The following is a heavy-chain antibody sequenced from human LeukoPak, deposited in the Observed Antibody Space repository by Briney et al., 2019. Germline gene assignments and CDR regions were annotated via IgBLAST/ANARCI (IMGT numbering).Heavy chain of an antibody. CDR1: GFTFGDYG. D-gene: IGHD3-22*01. V-gene: IGHV3-30*18. J-gene: IGHJ3*02. CDR3: AKDLAYYDSSGDYYPAFDI. Sequence: PGGSLRLSCAVSGFTFGDYGMHWVRQAPGKGLEWLAVLSYDGTNKYYADSVKGRFTISRDNSGNTLYLQMNSLRAEDTAIYYCAKDLAYYDSSGDYYPAFDIWGQGTMVTVSS. CDR2: LSYDGTNK.